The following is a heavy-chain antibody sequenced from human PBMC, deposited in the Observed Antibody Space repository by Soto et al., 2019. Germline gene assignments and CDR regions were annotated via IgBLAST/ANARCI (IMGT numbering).Heavy chain of an antibody. Sequence: PSETLSLTCTVSGGSISSGDYYWSWIRQPPGKGLEWIGYIYYSGSTYCNPSLKSRVTISVDTSKNQFSLKLSSVTAADTAVYYCARVRDGYIPYYFDYWGQGTLVTVS. V-gene: IGHV4-30-4*01. CDR3: ARVRDGYIPYYFDY. J-gene: IGHJ4*02. D-gene: IGHD5-12*01. CDR1: GGSISSGDYY. CDR2: IYYSGST.